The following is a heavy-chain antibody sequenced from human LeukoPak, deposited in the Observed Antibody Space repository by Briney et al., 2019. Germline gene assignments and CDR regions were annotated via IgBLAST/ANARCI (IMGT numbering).Heavy chain of an antibody. CDR2: ISWNSGSI. D-gene: IGHD3-22*01. CDR3: AKGPWRNYYDSSGYVDY. J-gene: IGHJ4*02. V-gene: IGHV3-9*01. Sequence: GRSLRLSCAASGFTFDDYAMHWVRQAPGKGLEWVSGISWNSGSIGYADSVKGRFTISRDNAKNSLYLQMNSLRAEDTALYYCAKGPWRNYYDSSGYVDYWGQGTLVTVSS. CDR1: GFTFDDYA.